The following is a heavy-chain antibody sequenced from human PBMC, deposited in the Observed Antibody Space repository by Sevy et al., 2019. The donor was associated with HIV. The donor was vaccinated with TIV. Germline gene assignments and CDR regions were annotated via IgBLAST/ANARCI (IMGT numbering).Heavy chain of an antibody. V-gene: IGHV4-30-4*01. Sequence: SETLSLTCTVSGSSIRGSPHYWSWIRQAPGKGLEWIGYIYDSGSTFYSPSLESRVSMSVDTSKNQFSLRLSSVTAADTAVYYCARRSDTILRGGFDRWGQGTLVTVSS. D-gene: IGHD5-18*01. CDR3: ARRSDTILRGGFDR. CDR2: IYDSGST. J-gene: IGHJ4*02. CDR1: GSSIRGSPHY.